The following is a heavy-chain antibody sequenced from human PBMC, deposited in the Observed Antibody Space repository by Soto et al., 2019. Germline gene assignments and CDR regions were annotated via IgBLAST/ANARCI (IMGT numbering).Heavy chain of an antibody. V-gene: IGHV4-30-4*01. CDR3: GRGRRVRNSSSTADYYYYGMDV. J-gene: IGHJ6*02. CDR1: GDSLTSGDYY. Sequence: SETLSLTCTVSGDSLTSGDYYWSWIRQPPGKGLEWIGYIFYSGSTYYNPSLKSRVTISVDTSKNQFSLKLTSVTAADTAVYYCGRGRRVRNSSSTADYYYYGMDVWGQGTTVTVSS. D-gene: IGHD6-6*01. CDR2: IFYSGST.